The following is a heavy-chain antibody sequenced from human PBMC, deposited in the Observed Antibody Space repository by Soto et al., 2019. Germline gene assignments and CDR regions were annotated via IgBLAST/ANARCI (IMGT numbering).Heavy chain of an antibody. J-gene: IGHJ4*02. CDR1: GCSFTSDW. Sequence: PGESLKISCKGSGCSFTSDWIGWVRQTPGKGLEWMGIIYPGDSYTRYSPSFQGQVTISADKSISTAYLQWSSLKASDTAMYYCAREFGGYPGGYDYWGQGTLVTVSS. V-gene: IGHV5-51*01. CDR2: IYPGDSYT. D-gene: IGHD5-12*01. CDR3: AREFGGYPGGYDY.